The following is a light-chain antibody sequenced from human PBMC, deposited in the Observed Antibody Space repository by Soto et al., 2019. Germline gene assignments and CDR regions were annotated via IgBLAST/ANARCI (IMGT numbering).Light chain of an antibody. CDR1: NSDVGGYNY. Sequence: QAVVTQPRSVSGSPGQSVTISCTGTNSDVGGYNYVSWYQQYPGKAPKLMISGVSERPSGVPDRFSGSKSGNTASLTISGLQAEDEADYYCCSYVDTATWVFGGGTKLTVL. CDR2: GVS. CDR3: CSYVDTATWV. J-gene: IGLJ3*02. V-gene: IGLV2-11*01.